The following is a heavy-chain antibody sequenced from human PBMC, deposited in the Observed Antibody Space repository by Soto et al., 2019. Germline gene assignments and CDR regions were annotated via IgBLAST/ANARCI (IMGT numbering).Heavy chain of an antibody. D-gene: IGHD2-2*01. Sequence: SETLSLTCTVSGGSISSGGYYWSWIRQHPGKGLEWIGYIYYSGSTYYNPSLKSRVTISVDTSKNQFSLKLSSVTAADTAVYYCARGCRSTSCPDYYYGMDVWGQGTTVTVSS. CDR2: IYYSGST. CDR1: GGSISSGGYY. CDR3: ARGCRSTSCPDYYYGMDV. J-gene: IGHJ6*02. V-gene: IGHV4-31*03.